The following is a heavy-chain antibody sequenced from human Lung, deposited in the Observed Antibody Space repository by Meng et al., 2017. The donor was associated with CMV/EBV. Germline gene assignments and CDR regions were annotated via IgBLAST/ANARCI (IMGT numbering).Heavy chain of an antibody. Sequence: REQGPALLKPSEPLSLTSAVSGGSITNQNWWAWVRQPTGKGLEWIGEIPHRGSSAYNPSLKSRVSMSIDKSRNQFSLKLTSVTAADTAVYHCLRRSGGSVWGQGTLVTVSS. D-gene: IGHD3-10*01. CDR3: LRRSGGSV. CDR1: GGSITNQNW. J-gene: IGHJ1*01. V-gene: IGHV4-4*02. CDR2: IPHRGSS.